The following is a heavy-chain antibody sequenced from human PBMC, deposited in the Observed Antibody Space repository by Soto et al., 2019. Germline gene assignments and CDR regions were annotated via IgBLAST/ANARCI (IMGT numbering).Heavy chain of an antibody. CDR1: GFTFSTYV. V-gene: IGHV3-30*14. D-gene: IGHD3-22*01. J-gene: IGHJ3*02. CDR3: TRMYYYDSSGPVGVAFDI. CDR2: ISYDGSIK. Sequence: LRLSCAASGFTFSTYVVHWVRQAPGKGLEWVAVISYDGSIKCYADSVKGRFSISRDNSKNMVSLQMSSLRAEDTAVYYCTRMYYYDSSGPVGVAFDIWGQGTMVTVSS.